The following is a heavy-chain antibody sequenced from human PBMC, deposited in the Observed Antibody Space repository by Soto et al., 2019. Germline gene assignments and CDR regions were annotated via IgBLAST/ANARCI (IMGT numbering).Heavy chain of an antibody. V-gene: IGHV3-73*01. CDR2: IRSKANSYAT. J-gene: IGHJ6*02. CDR1: GFTFSGSA. CDR3: TQTGDFWSGYYDADYYYGMDV. Sequence: PGGSLRLSCAASGFTFSGSAMHWVRQASGKGLEWVGRIRSKANSYATAYAASVKGRFTISRDDSKNTAYLQMNSLKTEDTAVYYCTQTGDFWSGYYDADYYYGMDVWGQGTTVTVSS. D-gene: IGHD3-3*01.